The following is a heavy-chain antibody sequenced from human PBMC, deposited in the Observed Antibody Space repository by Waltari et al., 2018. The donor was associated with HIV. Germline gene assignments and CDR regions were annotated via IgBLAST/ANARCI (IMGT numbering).Heavy chain of an antibody. Sequence: QVQLVESGGGVVQPGRSLRPSCAPSGFPFRSVAFHGVRQAAGSGLEGEQNISYDGSKKYYADSVKGQFTISIDNSKNTLYMQMNSLRAEDTDVNFCAKDTDLTGFFYYNGLDVWGQGTTVTVSS. CDR2: ISYDGSKK. J-gene: IGHJ6*02. CDR1: GFPFRSVA. V-gene: IGHV3-30*18. D-gene: IGHD3-9*01. CDR3: AKDTDLTGFFYYNGLDV.